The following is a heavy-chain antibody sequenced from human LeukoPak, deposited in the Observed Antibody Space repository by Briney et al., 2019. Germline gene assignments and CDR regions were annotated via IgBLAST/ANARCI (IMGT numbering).Heavy chain of an antibody. J-gene: IGHJ6*02. CDR2: ISWTSGSI. D-gene: IGHD5/OR15-5a*01. CDR3: ARSSVSYDGYYGMEV. V-gene: IGHV3-9*01. CDR1: EFTFDDYV. Sequence: SLRLSCRVSEFTFDDYVIHWVRQGPGKGLEWVAAISWTSGSIAYADSVKGRFNIFRDNAQSSLYLQMNSLRAEDTAFYYCARSSVSYDGYYGMEVWGQGTTVIVSS.